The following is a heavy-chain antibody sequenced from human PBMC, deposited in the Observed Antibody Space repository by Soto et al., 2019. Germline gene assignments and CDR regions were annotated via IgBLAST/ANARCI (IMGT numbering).Heavy chain of an antibody. V-gene: IGHV3-21*01. D-gene: IGHD5-12*01. CDR3: ARDSGYSGYGVFDY. CDR1: GFTFSSYS. CDR2: ISSSSSYI. J-gene: IGHJ4*02. Sequence: PGGSLSRSCAASGFTFSSYSMNWVRHAPGKGLEWVSSISSSSSYIYYADSVKGRFTISRDNAKNSLYLQMNSLRAEDTAVYYCARDSGYSGYGVFDYWGQGTLVTVSS.